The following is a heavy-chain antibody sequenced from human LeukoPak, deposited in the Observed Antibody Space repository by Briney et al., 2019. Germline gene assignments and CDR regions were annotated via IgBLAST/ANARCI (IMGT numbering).Heavy chain of an antibody. J-gene: IGHJ6*02. Sequence: SEPLSLTCTVSGGSISSYYWSWIRQPPGKGLEWIGYIYYSGSTNYNPSLKSRVTISVDTSKNQFSLKLSSVTAADTAVYYCASGSYYRDYYYYYGMDVWGQGTTVTVSS. D-gene: IGHD1-26*01. CDR2: IYYSGST. CDR1: GGSISSYY. V-gene: IGHV4-59*01. CDR3: ASGSYYRDYYYYYGMDV.